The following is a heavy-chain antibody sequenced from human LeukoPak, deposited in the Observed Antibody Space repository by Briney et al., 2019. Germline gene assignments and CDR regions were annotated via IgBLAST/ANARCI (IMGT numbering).Heavy chain of an antibody. CDR1: GFTFDDYA. Sequence: GRSLRLSCAASGFTFDDYAMHWVRQAPGKGLEWVSSISWHSGSIGYADSVKGRFTISRDNAKNSLYLQMNSLRAEDMALYYCARDKTLYSYDPWYFDLWGRGTLVTVSS. CDR3: ARDKTLYSYDPWYFDL. CDR2: ISWHSGSI. J-gene: IGHJ2*01. D-gene: IGHD5-18*01. V-gene: IGHV3-9*03.